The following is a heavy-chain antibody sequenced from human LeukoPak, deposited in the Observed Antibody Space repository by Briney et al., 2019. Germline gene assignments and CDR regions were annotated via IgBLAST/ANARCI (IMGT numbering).Heavy chain of an antibody. Sequence: GGSLRLSCAASGFTFSSNAMHWVRQAPGKGLEWVALIRYDGSNKYYADSVKGRFTISRDNSKNTLYLQMNSLRAEDTAVYYCAKDRIVGVTSKTFDYWGQGTLVTVSS. CDR2: IRYDGSNK. D-gene: IGHD1-26*01. CDR1: GFTFSSNA. CDR3: AKDRIVGVTSKTFDY. V-gene: IGHV3-30*02. J-gene: IGHJ4*02.